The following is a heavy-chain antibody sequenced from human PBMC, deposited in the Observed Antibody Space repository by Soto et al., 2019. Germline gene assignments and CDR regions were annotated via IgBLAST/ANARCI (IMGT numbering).Heavy chain of an antibody. CDR2: TKPDGSEK. CDR3: ARVAYVDESFDY. Sequence: EVHLVESGGGLVQPGGSLRLSCAASGFTFSSYWMTWVRQAPGKGLEWVANTKPDGSEKNYVGSVKGRFTXSRXNAXXXXXXXXDSLRAEDTAVYYCARVAYVDESFDYWGQGTLVTVSS. V-gene: IGHV3-7*01. D-gene: IGHD2-21*01. CDR1: GFTFSSYW. J-gene: IGHJ4*02.